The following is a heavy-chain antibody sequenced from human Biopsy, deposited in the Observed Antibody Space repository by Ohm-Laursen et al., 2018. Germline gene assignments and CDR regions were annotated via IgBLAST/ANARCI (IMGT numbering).Heavy chain of an antibody. CDR2: MYYSGST. J-gene: IGHJ6*02. CDR1: GGSTSLYY. CDR3: ARDFRAGSGFLRSNNHYCGMDV. Sequence: SETLSLTCVVSGGSTSLYYWGWIRQHPGKGLEWIGHMYYSGSTYYNPSLKSRITISVGTSKNQFSLNLNSVTAADTAVYYCARDFRAGSGFLRSNNHYCGMDVWGPGTRVTVSS. V-gene: IGHV4-31*11. D-gene: IGHD5-24*01.